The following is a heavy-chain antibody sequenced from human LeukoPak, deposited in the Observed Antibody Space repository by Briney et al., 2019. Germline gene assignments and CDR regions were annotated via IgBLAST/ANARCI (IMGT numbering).Heavy chain of an antibody. V-gene: IGHV3-30*02. CDR3: AKEGIQLWDWFDP. Sequence: AGGSLRLXCAASGFTFSSYGMHWVRQAPGKGLEWVAFIRYDGSNKYYADSVKGRFTISRDNSKNTLYLQMNSLRAEDTAVYYCAKEGIQLWDWFDPWGQGTLVTVSS. J-gene: IGHJ5*02. CDR1: GFTFSSYG. D-gene: IGHD5-18*01. CDR2: IRYDGSNK.